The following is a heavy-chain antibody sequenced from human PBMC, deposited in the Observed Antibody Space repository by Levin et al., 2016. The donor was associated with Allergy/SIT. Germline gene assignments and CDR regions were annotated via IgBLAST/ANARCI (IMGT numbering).Heavy chain of an antibody. CDR3: ARGKQQLVPDY. D-gene: IGHD6-13*01. Sequence: WIRQPPGKGLEWIGYIYYSGSTYYNPSLKSRVTISVDTSKNQFSLKLSSVTAADTAVYYCARGKQQLVPDYWGQGTLVTVSS. J-gene: IGHJ4*02. V-gene: IGHV4-31*02. CDR2: IYYSGST.